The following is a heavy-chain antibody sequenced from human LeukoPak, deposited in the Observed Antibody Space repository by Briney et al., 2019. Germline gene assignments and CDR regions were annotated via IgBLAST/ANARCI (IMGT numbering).Heavy chain of an antibody. CDR3: ARSSGYSYGYDAFDI. V-gene: IGHV1-2*06. CDR1: GYTFSGSY. D-gene: IGHD5-18*01. CDR2: INPNSGGT. J-gene: IGHJ3*02. Sequence: EASVKVSCKASGYTFSGSYIHWVRQAPGQGLEWMGRINPNSGGTNYAQKFQGRVTMTRDTSISTAYMELSRLRSDDTAVYYCARSSGYSYGYDAFDIWGQGTMVTVSS.